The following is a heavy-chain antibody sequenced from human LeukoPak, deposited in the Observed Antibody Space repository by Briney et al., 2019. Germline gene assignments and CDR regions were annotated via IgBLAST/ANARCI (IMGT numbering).Heavy chain of an antibody. CDR2: ISAYNGNT. CDR3: ARGDYDSSGYYSPFDY. Sequence: ASVKVSCKASGYTFTSYGISWVRPAPGQGLEWMGWISAYNGNTNYAQKLQGRVTMTTDTSTSTAYMELRSLRSDDTAVYYCARGDYDSSGYYSPFDYWGQGTLVTVSS. D-gene: IGHD3-22*01. V-gene: IGHV1-18*01. J-gene: IGHJ4*02. CDR1: GYTFTSYG.